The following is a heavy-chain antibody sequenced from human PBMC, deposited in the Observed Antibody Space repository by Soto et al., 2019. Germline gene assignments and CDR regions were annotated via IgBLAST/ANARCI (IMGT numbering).Heavy chain of an antibody. CDR1: GGPLISYA. J-gene: IGHJ6*02. CDR2: IIPIPGTA. CDR3: ARSHGSGSYDPFYYYYYGMDV. D-gene: IGHD3-10*01. V-gene: IGHV1-69*10. Sequence: XPVKVACTAPGGPLISYAIIWVRQAPGQGLEWMGGIIPIPGTANYAQKFQGRVTITADKSTSTAYMELSSLRSEDTAVYYCARSHGSGSYDPFYYYYYGMDVWGQGTTVTVSS.